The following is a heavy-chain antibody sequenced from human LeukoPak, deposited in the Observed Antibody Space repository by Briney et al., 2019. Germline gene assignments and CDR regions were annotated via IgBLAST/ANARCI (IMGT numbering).Heavy chain of an antibody. CDR2: MNPNSGNT. V-gene: IGHV1-8*01. J-gene: IGHJ4*02. CDR1: GDTFTSYD. CDR3: ARSMVRGMPDY. D-gene: IGHD3-10*01. Sequence: ASVKVSCKASGDTFTSYDFNWVRQATGQGLEWMGWMNPNSGNTGYAQKFQGRVTITADTSTSTAYMELSSLRSEDTAVYYCARSMVRGMPDYWGQGTLVTVSS.